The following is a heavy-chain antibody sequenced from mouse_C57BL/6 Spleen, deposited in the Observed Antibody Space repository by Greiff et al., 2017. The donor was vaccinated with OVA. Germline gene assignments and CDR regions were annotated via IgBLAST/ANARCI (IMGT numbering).Heavy chain of an antibody. CDR1: GYSITSGYY. CDR2: ISYDGSN. Sequence: EVQLQESGPGLVKPSQSLSLTCSVTGYSITSGYYWNWIRRFPGNKLEWMGYISYDGSNNYNPSLKNRISITRDTSKNQFFLKLNSVTTEDTATYYCAREEDWGQGTTLTVSS. V-gene: IGHV3-6*01. J-gene: IGHJ2*01. CDR3: AREED.